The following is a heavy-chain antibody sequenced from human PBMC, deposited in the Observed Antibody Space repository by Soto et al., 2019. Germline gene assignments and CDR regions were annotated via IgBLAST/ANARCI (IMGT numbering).Heavy chain of an antibody. CDR1: GDSVSNYY. Sequence: QVQLQESGPGLVKPSETLSLTCIVSGDSVSNYYWSWVRQPQGKGLVWIEYISYSRTTKYNPSLDTRVTMSVDTSKHRFSLKLNFVTAADTAVYYCTSADSTPYYFDYWGQGTLVTVSS. V-gene: IGHV4-59*02. CDR2: ISYSRTT. J-gene: IGHJ4*02. CDR3: TSADSTPYYFDY. D-gene: IGHD2-2*01.